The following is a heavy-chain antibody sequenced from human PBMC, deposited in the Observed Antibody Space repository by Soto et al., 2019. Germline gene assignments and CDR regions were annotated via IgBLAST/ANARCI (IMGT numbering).Heavy chain of an antibody. CDR3: AGSPGLSRISGTTLGA. CDR1: GFTFSSHW. CDR2: INGDGSST. Sequence: GGSLILSCAASGFTFSSHWMHWVRQAPGKGLVWVSRINGDGSSTSYADSVKGRFTIPRDNAKNMLYLQVNSLRADDTAVYYCAGSPGLSRISGTTLGAWGQGTLVTVSS. J-gene: IGHJ5*01. V-gene: IGHV3-74*01. D-gene: IGHD1-7*01.